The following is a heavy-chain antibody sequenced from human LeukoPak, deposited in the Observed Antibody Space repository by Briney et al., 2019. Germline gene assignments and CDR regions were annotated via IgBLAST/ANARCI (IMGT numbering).Heavy chain of an antibody. CDR1: GGSISSSNYY. CDR2: TNYSGST. Sequence: SETLSLTCSVSGGSISSSNYYWGWIRQPPGKGLEWIGSTNYSGSTYYNPSLKSRVTISVDTSKNQFSLKLSSVTAADTAVYYCARSVGVSWAPSPRPKYYFDYWGQGTLVTVSS. V-gene: IGHV4-39*01. D-gene: IGHD2-2*01. J-gene: IGHJ4*02. CDR3: ARSVGVSWAPSPRPKYYFDY.